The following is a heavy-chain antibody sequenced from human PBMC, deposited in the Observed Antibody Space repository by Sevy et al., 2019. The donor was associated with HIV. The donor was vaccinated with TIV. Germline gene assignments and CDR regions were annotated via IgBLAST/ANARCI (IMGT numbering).Heavy chain of an antibody. J-gene: IGHJ4*02. CDR2: IYYSGST. CDR1: GGSISSYY. D-gene: IGHD3-3*01. V-gene: IGHV4-59*01. Sequence: SETLSLTCTVSGGSISSYYWSWIRQPPGKGLEWIGYIYYSGSTNYNPSLKSRVTISVDTSKNQFSLKLSSVTAAETAVYYCARVGDGLDYWGQGTLVTVSS. CDR3: ARVGDGLDY.